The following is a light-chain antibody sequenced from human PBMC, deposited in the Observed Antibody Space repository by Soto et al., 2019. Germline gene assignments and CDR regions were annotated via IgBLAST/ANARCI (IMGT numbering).Light chain of an antibody. CDR3: QQYGSLPET. V-gene: IGKV3-20*01. CDR2: EAS. CDR1: QSVRSDY. Sequence: EIVLTQSPGTLSLSPGERATLSCRASQSVRSDYLAWYQQKPGRAPRLLIYEASSRATGIPDRFSGSGSGTDFTLTISRLEPEDFAVYFCQQYGSLPETFGQGTKVAIK. J-gene: IGKJ1*01.